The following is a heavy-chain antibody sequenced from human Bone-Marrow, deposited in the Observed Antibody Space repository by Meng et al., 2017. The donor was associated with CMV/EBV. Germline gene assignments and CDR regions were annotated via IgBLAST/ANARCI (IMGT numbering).Heavy chain of an antibody. Sequence: GESLKISCAASGFTFSDFYLGWIRQAPGKGLEWVSYISNSGRDIYYAGSVKGRFTISRDNSKNTLYLQMNSLRAEDTAVYYCARVSYDFWSGYSAHLHTDYGMDVWGQGTTVTVSS. V-gene: IGHV3-11*04. CDR1: GFTFSDFY. CDR3: ARVSYDFWSGYSAHLHTDYGMDV. CDR2: ISNSGRDI. J-gene: IGHJ6*02. D-gene: IGHD3-3*01.